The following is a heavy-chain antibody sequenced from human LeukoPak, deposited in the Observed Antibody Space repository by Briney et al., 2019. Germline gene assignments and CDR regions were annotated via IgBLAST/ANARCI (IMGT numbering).Heavy chain of an antibody. CDR3: ARHRGDLITSYNYFGP. CDR1: GGSLGNYY. Sequence: ETLPPPCTVSGGSLGNYYWSSIRPPPRQGLEWVGYVYYTGYTTYNPSLESRVTISVDMSQNKFSLILTSVTAADTAVYYCARHRGDLITSYNYFGPWGQRILVTVSS. CDR2: VYYTGYT. V-gene: IGHV4-59*01. D-gene: IGHD3-10*01. J-gene: IGHJ5*01.